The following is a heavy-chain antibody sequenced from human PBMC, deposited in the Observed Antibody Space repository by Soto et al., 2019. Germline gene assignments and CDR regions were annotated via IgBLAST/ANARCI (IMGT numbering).Heavy chain of an antibody. CDR1: GITFSSCA. Sequence: EVQLLESGGGLVQPGGSLRLSCAASGITFSSCAMSWVRQAPGKGLEWVVGISGSGGSTYYADSVKGRFTISRDNSKNKLYLQMNSLRAEDTAVYYCATRFTSVIVPSAPFDYWGQGTLVTVSS. CDR2: ISGSGGST. J-gene: IGHJ4*02. CDR3: ATRFTSVIVPSAPFDY. D-gene: IGHD2-2*01. V-gene: IGHV3-23*01.